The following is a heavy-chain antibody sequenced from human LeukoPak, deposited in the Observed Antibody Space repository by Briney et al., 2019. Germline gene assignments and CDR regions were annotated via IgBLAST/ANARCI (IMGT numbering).Heavy chain of an antibody. J-gene: IGHJ4*02. V-gene: IGHV3-30*03. CDR1: GFTFSSYG. CDR2: ISYDGSNK. CDR3: ARKGGERVAAAEEDY. Sequence: GGSLRLSCAASGFTFSSYGMHWVRQAPGKGLEWVAVISYDGSNKYYADSVKGRFTISRDNPKNPLYLQMNSLRAEDTAVYYCARKGGERVAAAEEDYWGQGTLVTVSS. D-gene: IGHD6-13*01.